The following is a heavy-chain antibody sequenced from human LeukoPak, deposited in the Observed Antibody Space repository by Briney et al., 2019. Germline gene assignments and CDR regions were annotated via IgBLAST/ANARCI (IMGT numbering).Heavy chain of an antibody. J-gene: IGHJ4*02. D-gene: IGHD5-24*01. CDR1: GGSISSYY. CDR2: IYTSGST. CDR3: ARTSRDGYNRAYYFDY. Sequence: SSETPSLTCTVSGGSISSYYWSWVRQPAGKGLEWIGRIYTSGSTNYNPSLKSRVTMSVDTSKNQFSLKLSSVTAADTAVYYCARTSRDGYNRAYYFDYWGQGTLVTVSS. V-gene: IGHV4-4*07.